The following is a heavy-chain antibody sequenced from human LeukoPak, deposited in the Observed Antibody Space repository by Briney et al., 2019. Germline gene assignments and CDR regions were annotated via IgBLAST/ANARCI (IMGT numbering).Heavy chain of an antibody. D-gene: IGHD3-10*01. V-gene: IGHV3-48*03. CDR2: ISSSDGTI. CDR1: GFTFSSYE. J-gene: IGHJ4*02. CDR3: SRQTGTWDFDY. Sequence: GGSLRLSCAASGFTFSSYEMIWVRQAPGKGLEWVSYISSSDGTIYYADSVRGRFTISRDNAKNSLYLQMNSLRAEDTAVYYCSRQTGTWDFDYWGQETLVSVSS.